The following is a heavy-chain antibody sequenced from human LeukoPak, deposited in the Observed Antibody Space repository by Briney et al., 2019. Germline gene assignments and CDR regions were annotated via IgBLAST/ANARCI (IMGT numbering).Heavy chain of an antibody. CDR2: INSDGSST. CDR1: GSTFSRYW. D-gene: IGHD3-22*01. J-gene: IGHJ4*02. CDR3: AGEGYYYDSSGYYYSLFDY. V-gene: IGHV3-74*01. Sequence: GGSLRLSCAASGSTFSRYWMHWVRQAPGKGLVWVSRINSDGSSTSYADSVKGRFTISRDNAKNTLYLQMNSLRAEDTAVYYCAGEGYYYDSSGYYYSLFDYWGQGTLVTVSS.